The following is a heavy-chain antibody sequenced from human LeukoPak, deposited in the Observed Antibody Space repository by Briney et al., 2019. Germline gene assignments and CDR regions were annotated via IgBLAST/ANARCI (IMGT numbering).Heavy chain of an antibody. D-gene: IGHD1-26*01. CDR3: ARWDTGYYYYYMDV. CDR2: INPNSGGT. Sequence: ASVKVSCKASGYTFTGYYMHWVRQAPGQGLEWMGWINPNSGGTNYAQKFQGRVTMTRDTSISTAYMELRSLRSDDTAVYYCARWDTGYYYYYMDVWGKGTTVTVSS. J-gene: IGHJ6*03. V-gene: IGHV1-2*02. CDR1: GYTFTGYY.